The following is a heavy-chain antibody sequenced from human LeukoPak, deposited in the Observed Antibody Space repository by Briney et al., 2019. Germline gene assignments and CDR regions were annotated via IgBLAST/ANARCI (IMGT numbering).Heavy chain of an antibody. CDR3: ARDAPVGMDV. V-gene: IGHV4-61*02. Sequence: SETLSLTCTVSGGSISSGSYYWSWIRQPAGKGLGWIGRIYTSGSTNYNPSLKSRVTISVDTSKNQFSLKLSSVTAADTAVYYCARDAPVGMDVWGQGTTVTVSS. CDR2: IYTSGST. CDR1: GGSISSGSYY. J-gene: IGHJ6*02.